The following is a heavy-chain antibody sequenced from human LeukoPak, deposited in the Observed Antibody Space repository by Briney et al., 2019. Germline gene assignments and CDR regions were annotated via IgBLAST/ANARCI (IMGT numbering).Heavy chain of an antibody. CDR2: IRQDGSEK. CDR3: ARDGTAAGLYFDL. D-gene: IGHD6-13*01. CDR1: GFTFTDYW. J-gene: IGHJ4*01. Sequence: GGSLRLSCEVSGFTFTDYWINWVRQAPGKGPEWVASIRQDGSEKTYVDSVKGRFTISRDNTKNSLSLQLNGLRAEDTAVYYCARDGTAAGLYFDLWGQGTLVTVSS. V-gene: IGHV3-7*01.